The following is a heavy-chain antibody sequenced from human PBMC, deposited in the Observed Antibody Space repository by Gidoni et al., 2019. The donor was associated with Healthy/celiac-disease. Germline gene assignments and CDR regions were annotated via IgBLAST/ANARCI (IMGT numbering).Heavy chain of an antibody. V-gene: IGHV3-23*01. CDR2: ISGSGGSK. CDR3: AKVRPQRLSIAVAGQGGVYYFDY. Sequence: EVQLLASGGGVEQPGGSLRLPCAASGFPFSSYAMSWVRQAPGKGLEWFSSISGSGGSKYYADSVKGRFTISRDNSKNTLYLQMNSLRAEDTAVYYCAKVRPQRLSIAVAGQGGVYYFDYWGQGTLVTVSS. CDR1: GFPFSSYA. D-gene: IGHD6-19*01. J-gene: IGHJ4*02.